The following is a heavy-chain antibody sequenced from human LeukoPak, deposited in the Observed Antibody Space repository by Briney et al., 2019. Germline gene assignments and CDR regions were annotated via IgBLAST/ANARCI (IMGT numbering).Heavy chain of an antibody. V-gene: IGHV4-38-2*02. D-gene: IGHD6-6*01. CDR1: GYSMSSGYY. Sequence: SETLSLTCAVSGYSMSSGYYWGWIRQSPGNGLEWIGRIDRSGITHYNPSLKSRVSISVDTSTNQFSLKLTSVTAADTAVYYCARDGLASSSLFSWFDPWGQGTLVTVSS. J-gene: IGHJ5*02. CDR3: ARDGLASSSLFSWFDP. CDR2: IDRSGIT.